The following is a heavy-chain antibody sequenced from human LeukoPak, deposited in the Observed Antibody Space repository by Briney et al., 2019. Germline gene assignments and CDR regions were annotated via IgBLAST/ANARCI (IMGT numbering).Heavy chain of an antibody. CDR2: INPSGGST. J-gene: IGHJ6*02. CDR1: GHTFTSYY. V-gene: IGHV1-46*01. D-gene: IGHD1-26*01. Sequence: ASVKVSCKASGHTFTSYYMHWVRQAPGQGLEWMGIINPSGGSTSYAQKFQGRVTMTRDTSTSTVYMELSSLRSEDTAVYYCARERGFSGSYAYYYYGMDVWGQGTTVTVSS. CDR3: ARERGFSGSYAYYYYGMDV.